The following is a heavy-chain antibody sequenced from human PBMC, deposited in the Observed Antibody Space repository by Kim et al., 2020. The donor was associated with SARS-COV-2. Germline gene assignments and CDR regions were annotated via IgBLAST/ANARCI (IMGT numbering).Heavy chain of an antibody. CDR3: ARETQQLGFDY. J-gene: IGHJ4*02. Sequence: TNDAREFQGRVTMTRDRSISTAYMERSRLRSDDTAVYYCARETQQLGFDYWGQGTLVTVSS. V-gene: IGHV1-2*02. CDR2: T. D-gene: IGHD6-13*01.